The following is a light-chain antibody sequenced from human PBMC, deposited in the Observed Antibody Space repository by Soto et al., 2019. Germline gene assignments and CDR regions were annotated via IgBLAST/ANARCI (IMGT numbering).Light chain of an antibody. CDR2: QVS. J-gene: IGKJ3*01. Sequence: DVVLTQSPVSLPVTLGQPASISCRSSQSLLYSDGKTYLNWFHQRPGQSPRRLIYQVSIRDSGVPVRFSGSGSGTDFTLHISRVEAEDMGAYYCMQPIHWPFTFGPGTKVDIK. CDR3: MQPIHWPFT. CDR1: QSLLYSDGKTY. V-gene: IGKV2-30*01.